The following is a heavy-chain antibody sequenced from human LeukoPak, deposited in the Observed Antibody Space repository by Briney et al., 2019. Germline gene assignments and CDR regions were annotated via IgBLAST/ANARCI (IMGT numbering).Heavy chain of an antibody. CDR1: GFTLSNYD. CDR2: IGTAADT. CDR3: ARGPIVGITETKGYFDY. Sequence: GGSLRLSCAASGFTLSNYDMHWVSQATGRGLEWVSSIGTAADTYYPGSVKGRFTISRENAKNSLYLQMNSLRAGDTAVYYCARGPIVGITETKGYFDYWGQAILVTVSS. J-gene: IGHJ4*02. V-gene: IGHV3-13*01. D-gene: IGHD1-7*01.